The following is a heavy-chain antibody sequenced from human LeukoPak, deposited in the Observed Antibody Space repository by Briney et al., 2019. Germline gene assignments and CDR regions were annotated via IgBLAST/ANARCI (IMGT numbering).Heavy chain of an antibody. CDR2: IKPDGSAK. CDR3: ARGGYNYAPNFDY. Sequence: GGSLRLSCAASGFTFNSYWMTWFRQAPGQGLEWVANIKPDGSAKYCVDSVKGRFTISRDNAKNSLYLQMNSLRVEDTAVYYCARGGYNYAPNFDYWGQGTLVTVSS. J-gene: IGHJ4*02. CDR1: GFTFNSYW. V-gene: IGHV3-7*01. D-gene: IGHD5-18*01.